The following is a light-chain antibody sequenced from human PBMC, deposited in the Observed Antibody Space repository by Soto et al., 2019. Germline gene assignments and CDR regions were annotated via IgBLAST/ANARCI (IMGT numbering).Light chain of an antibody. Sequence: DIVLTQSPGTLSLSPGERATLSCRASQSVSSNYLAWYQQKSCQAPRLLIYGISSSATGIPDRFSGSGSGKDFTLTISRMEPEDFAVYYFQQYGTARTFGQGTKVEI. V-gene: IGKV3-20*01. CDR3: QQYGTART. CDR2: GIS. J-gene: IGKJ1*01. CDR1: QSVSSNY.